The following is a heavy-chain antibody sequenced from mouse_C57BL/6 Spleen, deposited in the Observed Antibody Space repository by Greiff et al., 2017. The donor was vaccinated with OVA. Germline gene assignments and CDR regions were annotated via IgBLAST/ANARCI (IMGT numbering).Heavy chain of an antibody. CDR1: GYTFTSYT. CDR3: ARDGNYEGYFDY. CDR2: INPSRGYT. D-gene: IGHD2-1*01. Sequence: VQLQQSGAELARPGASVKMSCKASGYTFTSYTMPWVKQRPGQGLEWIGYINPSRGYTKYNQKFKDKATLTADKSSSTAYMQLSSLTSEDSAVYYCARDGNYEGYFDYWGQGTTLTVSS. V-gene: IGHV1-4*01. J-gene: IGHJ2*01.